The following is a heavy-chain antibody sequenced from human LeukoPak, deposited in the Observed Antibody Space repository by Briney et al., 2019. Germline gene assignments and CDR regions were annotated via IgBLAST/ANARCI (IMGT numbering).Heavy chain of an antibody. Sequence: PSETLSLTCAVYGGSFSGYYWSWIRQPPGKGLEWIGEINHSGSTNYNPSLKSRVTISVDTSKNQFSLKLSSVTAADTAVYYCARVPPLYSSHSGMDVWGQGTTVTVSS. V-gene: IGHV4-34*01. CDR3: ARVPPLYSSHSGMDV. J-gene: IGHJ6*02. CDR1: GGSFSGYY. D-gene: IGHD6-13*01. CDR2: INHSGST.